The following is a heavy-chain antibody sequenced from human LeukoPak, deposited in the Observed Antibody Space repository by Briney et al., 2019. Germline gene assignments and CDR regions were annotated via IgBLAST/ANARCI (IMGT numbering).Heavy chain of an antibody. CDR2: ISWNSGSI. CDR1: GFTFDDYA. CDR3: AKGYSSSWYHLDY. V-gene: IGHV3-9*01. Sequence: PGRSLRLSCAASGFTFDDYAMHWVRQAPGKGLEWVSGISWNSGSIGYADSVKGRFTISRDNAKNSLYLQMNSLRAEDTALYYCAKGYSSSWYHLDYWGQGTLVTVSS. D-gene: IGHD6-13*01. J-gene: IGHJ4*02.